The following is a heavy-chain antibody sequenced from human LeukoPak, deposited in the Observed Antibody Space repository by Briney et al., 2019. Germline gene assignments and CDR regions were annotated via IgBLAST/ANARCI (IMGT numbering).Heavy chain of an antibody. J-gene: IGHJ4*02. V-gene: IGHV3-30*18. CDR1: GFTFSDYY. CDR2: ISYDGSNK. Sequence: PGGSLRLSCAASGFTFSDYYMSWVRQAPGKGLEWVAVISYDGSNKYYADSVKGRFTISRDNSKNTLYLQMNSLRAEDTAVYYCAKDTGPYYGSGPPGTLDYWGQGTLVTVSS. CDR3: AKDTGPYYGSGPPGTLDY. D-gene: IGHD3-10*01.